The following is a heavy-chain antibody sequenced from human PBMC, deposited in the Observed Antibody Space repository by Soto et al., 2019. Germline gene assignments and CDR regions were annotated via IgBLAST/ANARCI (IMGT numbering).Heavy chain of an antibody. CDR1: GGSFSGYY. J-gene: IGHJ6*02. CDR3: ARDRNLAFIVPAAIGEYYYYGMDV. V-gene: IGHV4-34*01. CDR2: INHSGST. D-gene: IGHD2-2*02. Sequence: LSETLSLTCAVYGGSFSGYYWSWIRQPPGKGLEWIGEINHSGSTNYNPSLKSRVTISVDTSKNQFSLKLSSVTAADTAVYYCARDRNLAFIVPAAIGEYYYYGMDVWGQGTTVTVSS.